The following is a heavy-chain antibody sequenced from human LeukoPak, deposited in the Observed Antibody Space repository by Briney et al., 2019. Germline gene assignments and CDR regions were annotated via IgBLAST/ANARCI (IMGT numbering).Heavy chain of an antibody. CDR2: IRYGGSNK. Sequence: GGSLRLSCAASGFTFSSYGMHWVRQAPGKGLEWVAFIRYGGSNKYYADSVKGRFTISRDNSKNTLYLQMNSLRAEDTAVYYCAKDDGVESTYYYDSSGYYPRAFDYWGQGTLVTVSS. J-gene: IGHJ4*02. V-gene: IGHV3-30*02. D-gene: IGHD3-22*01. CDR1: GFTFSSYG. CDR3: AKDDGVESTYYYDSSGYYPRAFDY.